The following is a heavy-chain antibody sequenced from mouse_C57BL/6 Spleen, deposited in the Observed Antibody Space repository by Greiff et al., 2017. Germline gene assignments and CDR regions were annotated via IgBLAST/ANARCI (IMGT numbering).Heavy chain of an antibody. CDR2: IDPSDSYT. CDR1: GYTFTSYW. J-gene: IGHJ3*01. Sequence: VQLQQPGAELVRPGTSVKLSCKASGYTFTSYWMHWVKQRPGQGLEWIGVIDPSDSYTNYNQKFKGKATLTVDTSSSTAYMQLSSLTSEDSAVYYCARGDYDWFAYWGQGTLVTVSA. CDR3: ARGDYDWFAY. D-gene: IGHD2-4*01. V-gene: IGHV1-59*01.